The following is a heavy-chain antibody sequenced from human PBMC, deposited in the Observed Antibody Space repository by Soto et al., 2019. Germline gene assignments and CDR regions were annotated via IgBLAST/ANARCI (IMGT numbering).Heavy chain of an antibody. CDR1: GGSFSGYS. CDR3: ARVHWVMGEMWFDP. CDR2: IYHSGST. Sequence: SETLSLTCAVYGGSFSGYSWSWIRQPPGKGLEWIGYIYHSGSTYYNPSLKSRVTISVDTSKNQFSLKLSSVTAADTAVYYCARVHWVMGEMWFDPWGQGTPVTVSS. J-gene: IGHJ5*02. D-gene: IGHD1-26*01. V-gene: IGHV4-34*01.